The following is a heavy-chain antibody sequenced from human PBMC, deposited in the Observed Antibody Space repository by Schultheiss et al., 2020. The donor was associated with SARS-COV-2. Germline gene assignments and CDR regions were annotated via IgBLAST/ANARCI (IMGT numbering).Heavy chain of an antibody. V-gene: IGHV3-21*04. CDR3: AREPRIAARPNYYYYYGMDV. D-gene: IGHD6-6*01. CDR2: ISSSSSYI. Sequence: GGSLRLSCAASGFTFSSYSMNWVRQAPGKGLEWVSSISSSSSYIYYADSVKGRFTISRDNAKNSLYLQMNSLRAEDTAVYYCAREPRIAARPNYYYYYGMDVWGQGTTVTVSS. J-gene: IGHJ6*02. CDR1: GFTFSSYS.